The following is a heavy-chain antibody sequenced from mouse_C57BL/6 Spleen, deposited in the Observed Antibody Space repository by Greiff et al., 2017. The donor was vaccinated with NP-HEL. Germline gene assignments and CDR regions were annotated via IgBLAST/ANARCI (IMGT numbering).Heavy chain of an antibody. CDR1: GFTFSSYT. CDR2: ISGGGGNT. V-gene: IGHV5-9*01. D-gene: IGHD1-1*01. CDR3: ARHKLRVWYFDV. J-gene: IGHJ1*03. Sequence: EVKLMESGGGLVKPGGSLKLSCAASGFTFSSYTMSWVRQTPEKRLEWVATISGGGGNTYYPASVQGRFTISRDNAKNTLYLQMNSLRSEDTALYYCARHKLRVWYFDVWGTGTTVTVSS.